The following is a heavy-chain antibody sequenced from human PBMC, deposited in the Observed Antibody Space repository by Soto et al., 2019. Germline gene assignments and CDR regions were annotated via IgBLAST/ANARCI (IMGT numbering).Heavy chain of an antibody. CDR3: ARLLGKALQKRGYYCDY. V-gene: IGHV5-51*01. J-gene: IGHJ4*02. CDR2: IYPGDSDT. CDR1: GYSFTSYW. Sequence: GESLKISCKGSGYSFTSYWIGWVRQMPGKGLEWMGIIYPGDSDTSYSPSFQGKVTISADKSISTAYLRWSSLKASETAMYYCARLLGKALQKRGYYCDYWGQGTLVTVSS. D-gene: IGHD7-27*01.